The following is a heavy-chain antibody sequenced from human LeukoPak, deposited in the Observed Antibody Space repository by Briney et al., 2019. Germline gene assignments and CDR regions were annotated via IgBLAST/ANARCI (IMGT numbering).Heavy chain of an antibody. CDR1: GFSFSSYG. V-gene: IGHV3-30*03. J-gene: IGHJ4*02. CDR3: ARSSGGKLASGYSSGWYGDYFDY. D-gene: IGHD6-19*01. CDR2: ISHEGSNA. Sequence: GSLRLSCAASGFSFSSYGMHWVRQAPGKGLEWVAAISHEGSNAYYADSMKGRFTISRDQLKNTLYLQMNSLRAEDTAVYYCARSSGGKLASGYSSGWYGDYFDYWGQGTLVTVSS.